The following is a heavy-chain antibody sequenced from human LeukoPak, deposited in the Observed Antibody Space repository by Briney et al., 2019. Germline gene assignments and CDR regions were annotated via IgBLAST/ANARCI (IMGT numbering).Heavy chain of an antibody. V-gene: IGHV3-23*01. CDR2: VSGSGGST. D-gene: IGHD3-22*01. CDR1: GITLSKYG. Sequence: GRCLRLSCPVSGITLSKYGMSWARQAPGEGLEWDAGVSGSGGSTNYADFVRGGFTISKDNPKNALYLQRNSLRAEDTAVYFCAKRGVVIRVILGGFHKEANSIDSWGQGVLVTVSS. J-gene: IGHJ4*02. CDR3: AKRGVVIRVILGGFHKEANSIDS.